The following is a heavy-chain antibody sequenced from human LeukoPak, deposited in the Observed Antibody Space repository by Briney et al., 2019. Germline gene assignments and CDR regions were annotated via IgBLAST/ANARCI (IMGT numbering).Heavy chain of an antibody. CDR2: IANDGRDK. J-gene: IGHJ4*02. CDR1: GFTFSSYA. Sequence: PGGSLRLSCAASGFTFSSYAMSWVRQAPGKGLEWVAVIANDGRDKKYADSVKGRFTISRDNSKNTLYLQMNSLRAEDTAVYYCAKDGRVAAAAYYFDYWGQGTLATVSS. V-gene: IGHV3-30*18. D-gene: IGHD6-13*01. CDR3: AKDGRVAAAAYYFDY.